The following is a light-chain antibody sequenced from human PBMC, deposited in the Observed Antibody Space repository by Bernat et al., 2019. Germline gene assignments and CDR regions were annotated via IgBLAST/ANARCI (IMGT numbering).Light chain of an antibody. CDR3: QSADSSEVV. J-gene: IGLJ2*01. CDR1: ALPKQY. V-gene: IGLV3-25*03. Sequence: YELTQPPSVSVSPGQTARITCSGDALPKQYAYWYQQKPGQAPVLVIYKDSERPSGIPERFSGSSSGTTVTLTISGVQAEDEADYYCQSADSSEVVFGGGTKLTVL. CDR2: KDS.